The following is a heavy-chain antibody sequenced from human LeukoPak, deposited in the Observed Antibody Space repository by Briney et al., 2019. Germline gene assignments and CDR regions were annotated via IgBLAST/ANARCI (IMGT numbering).Heavy chain of an antibody. CDR3: ARDLTMVRGMDV. D-gene: IGHD3-10*01. CDR1: GGSVSSYY. J-gene: IGHJ6*02. V-gene: IGHV4-4*07. Sequence: SETLSLTCSVPGGSVSSYYWSWIRQPAGKGLEWIGHIYNNESTNCNPSLKSRVAMSVDTSKNQFSLKVSSVTAADTAVYYCARDLTMVRGMDVWGQGTTVTVAS. CDR2: IYNNEST.